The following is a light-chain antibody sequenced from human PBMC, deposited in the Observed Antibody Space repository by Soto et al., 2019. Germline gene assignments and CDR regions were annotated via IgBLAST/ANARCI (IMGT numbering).Light chain of an antibody. CDR3: QQYNNWPPIT. CDR1: QSVRSK. CDR2: GAS. Sequence: EVVMTQSPDTLSVSPGETATLSCRASQSVRSKLAWYQQKPGQAPRLFIYGASTRATGIPARFSGSGSGTEFTLTISSLQSEDFAIYYCQQYNNWPPITFGQGTRLEIK. J-gene: IGKJ5*01. V-gene: IGKV3-15*01.